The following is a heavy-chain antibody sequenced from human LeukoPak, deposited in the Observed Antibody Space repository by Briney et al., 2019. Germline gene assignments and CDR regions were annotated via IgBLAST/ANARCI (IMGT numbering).Heavy chain of an antibody. CDR3: AKNPLGYCSGGSCPIDY. CDR2: ISGSGGST. CDR1: GFTFSSYA. D-gene: IGHD2-15*01. J-gene: IGHJ4*02. Sequence: PGGSLRLSCAASGFTFSSYAMSWVRQAPGKGLEWVSAISGSGGSTYYADSVKGRFTISRDNSKNTLYLQMNSLRAEDTAVYYCAKNPLGYCSGGSCPIDYWGQGTLVTVSS. V-gene: IGHV3-23*01.